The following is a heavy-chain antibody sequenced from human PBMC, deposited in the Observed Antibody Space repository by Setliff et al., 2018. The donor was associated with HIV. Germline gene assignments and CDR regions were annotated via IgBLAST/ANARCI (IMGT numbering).Heavy chain of an antibody. CDR1: GDSVSGNSVS. CDR3: VRENDLIDGFDF. Sequence: PSQTLSLTCVISGDSVSGNSVSWNWIRQSPSRGLEWLGRTYYRSNWYDQYALSLKSRISINTDTSKNHFSLLLNSVTPEDTGLYYCVRENDLIDGFDFWGQGTTVTVSS. J-gene: IGHJ3*01. V-gene: IGHV6-1*01. D-gene: IGHD1-1*01. CDR2: TYYRSNWYD.